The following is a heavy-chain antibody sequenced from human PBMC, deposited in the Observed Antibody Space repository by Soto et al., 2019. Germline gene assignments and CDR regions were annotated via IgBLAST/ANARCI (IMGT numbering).Heavy chain of an antibody. V-gene: IGHV3-48*02. CDR3: ARRITMVRGPYYYYAMDV. Sequence: TGGSLILSCAASGFTFSSHTMNWVRQAPGKGLEWISYITSTSSTKNYADSVKGRFTISRDNANNSLYLQMNSLRDEDTAVYYCARRITMVRGPYYYYAMDVWGQGTTVTVSS. J-gene: IGHJ6*02. CDR1: GFTFSSHT. D-gene: IGHD3-10*01. CDR2: ITSTSSTK.